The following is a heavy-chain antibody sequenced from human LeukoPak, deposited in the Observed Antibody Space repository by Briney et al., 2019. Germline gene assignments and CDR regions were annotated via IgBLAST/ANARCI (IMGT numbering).Heavy chain of an antibody. J-gene: IGHJ4*02. Sequence: ASVKVSCKASGYTFTSYGISWVRQAPGQGLEWMGWISAYNGNTNYAQKLQGRVTMTTDTSTSTAYMVLRSLRSDDTAVYYCARVVLRYFGWFTVFDYWGQGTLVTVSS. CDR2: ISAYNGNT. D-gene: IGHD3-9*01. CDR1: GYTFTSYG. V-gene: IGHV1-18*01. CDR3: ARVVLRYFGWFTVFDY.